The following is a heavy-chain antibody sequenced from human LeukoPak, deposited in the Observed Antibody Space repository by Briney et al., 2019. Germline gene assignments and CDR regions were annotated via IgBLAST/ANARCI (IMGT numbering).Heavy chain of an antibody. CDR1: GFTFSSYG. Sequence: GGPLRLSCAASGFTFSSYGMSWVRQAPGKGLEWVSAISGSGGSTYYADSVKGRFTISRDNSKNTLYLQMNSLRAEDTAVYYCAKDLSEWFGEAFSGFDYWGQGTLVTVSS. CDR3: AKDLSEWFGEAFSGFDY. D-gene: IGHD3-10*01. CDR2: ISGSGGST. J-gene: IGHJ4*02. V-gene: IGHV3-23*01.